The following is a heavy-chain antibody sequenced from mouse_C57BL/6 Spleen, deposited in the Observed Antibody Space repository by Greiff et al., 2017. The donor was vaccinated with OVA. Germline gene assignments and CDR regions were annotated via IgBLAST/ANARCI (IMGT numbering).Heavy chain of an antibody. Sequence: QVQLQQPGAELVRPGTSVKLSCKASGYTFTSYWLHWVKQRPGQGLEWIGVIDPSDSYTNYNQKFKGKATLTVDTSSSTAYMQLSSLTSEDSAVYYCARGTAQASWFAYWRQGTLVTVSA. V-gene: IGHV1-59*01. CDR3: ARGTAQASWFAY. CDR2: IDPSDSYT. CDR1: GYTFTSYW. J-gene: IGHJ3*01. D-gene: IGHD3-2*02.